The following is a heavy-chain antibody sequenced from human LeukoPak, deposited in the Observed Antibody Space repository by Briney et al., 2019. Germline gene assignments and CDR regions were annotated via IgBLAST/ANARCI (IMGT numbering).Heavy chain of an antibody. J-gene: IGHJ6*03. CDR3: ARSRIGIAARPNYYYYYMDV. V-gene: IGHV4-59*01. D-gene: IGHD6-6*01. Sequence: PSETLSLTCTVSSASMSTYYWSWIRQPPGKGLEWIGYIYYSGSTNYNPSLKSRVTISVDTSKNQFSLKLSSVTAADTAVYYCARSRIGIAARPNYYYYYMDVWGKGTTVTVSS. CDR1: SASMSTYY. CDR2: IYYSGST.